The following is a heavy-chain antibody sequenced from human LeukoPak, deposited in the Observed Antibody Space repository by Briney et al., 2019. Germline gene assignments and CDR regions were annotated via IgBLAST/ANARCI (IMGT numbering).Heavy chain of an antibody. D-gene: IGHD6-13*01. CDR2: INHSGST. CDR3: ARRSSTYSSSWDPLDY. CDR1: GGSFSGYY. V-gene: IGHV4-34*01. Sequence: SETLSLTCAVYGGSFSGYYWSWIRQPPGKGLEWIGEINHSGSTNYNPSLKSRVTISVDTSKNQFSLKLSSVTAADTAVYYCARRSSTYSSSWDPLDYWGQGTLVTVSS. J-gene: IGHJ4*02.